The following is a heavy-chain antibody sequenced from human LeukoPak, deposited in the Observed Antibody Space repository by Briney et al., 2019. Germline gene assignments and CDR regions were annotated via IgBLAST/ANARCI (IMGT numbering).Heavy chain of an antibody. CDR3: ARGKRESGCDIYHFDY. V-gene: IGHV1-69*05. CDR2: IIPIFGSA. J-gene: IGHJ4*02. D-gene: IGHD5-12*01. CDR1: GGTFTSYA. Sequence: VASVKVSCKASGGTFTSYAISWVRQAPGQGLEWMGRIIPIFGSASYARKFQDRVTIITDESTSTVHMELSSLRSEDTAVYYCARGKRESGCDIYHFDYWGQGTLVTVSS.